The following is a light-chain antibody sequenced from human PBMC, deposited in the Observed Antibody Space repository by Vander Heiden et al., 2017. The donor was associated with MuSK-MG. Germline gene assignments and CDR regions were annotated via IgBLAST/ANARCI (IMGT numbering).Light chain of an antibody. CDR2: DAS. J-gene: IGKJ5*01. CDR3: QQYGSSPPIT. Sequence: EIVLTQSPGTLSLSPAERATLPCRASPRVRRSYLAWYQQKPRQAPRLLIYDASSRATGIPDRFGGSGSATDFTLTISRLEPEEFAVYYCQQYGSSPPITFGQGTRLEIK. CDR1: PRVRRSY. V-gene: IGKV3-20*01.